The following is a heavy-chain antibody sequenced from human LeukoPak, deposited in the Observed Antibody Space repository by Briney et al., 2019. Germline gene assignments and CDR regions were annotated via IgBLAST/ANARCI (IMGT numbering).Heavy chain of an antibody. CDR2: IIAMFGTA. Sequence: ASVKVSCKASGGTFSSYAISWVRQAPGQGLEGMGGIIAMFGTANYAQKFQGRVTITADTSSSTAYMELNSLRFDDTAMYYSARGPVTLVRAVIMSGWFDPWGQGTLVTVSS. CDR3: ARGPVTLVRAVIMSGWFDP. V-gene: IGHV1-69*06. CDR1: GGTFSSYA. D-gene: IGHD3-10*01. J-gene: IGHJ5*02.